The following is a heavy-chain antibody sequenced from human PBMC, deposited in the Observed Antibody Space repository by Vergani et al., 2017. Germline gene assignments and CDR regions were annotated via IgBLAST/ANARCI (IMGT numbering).Heavy chain of an antibody. CDR1: GFTFSSYG. D-gene: IGHD6-13*01. CDR2: ISYDGSNK. J-gene: IGHJ5*02. CDR3: AREVTRAAAAPNWFDP. Sequence: QVQLVESGGGVVQPGRSLRLSCAASGFTFSSYGMHWVRQAPGKGLEWVAVISYDGSNKYYADSVKGRFTISRDNSKNTLYLQMNSLRAEDTAVYYCAREVTRAAAAPNWFDPWGQGTLVTVSS. V-gene: IGHV3-30*03.